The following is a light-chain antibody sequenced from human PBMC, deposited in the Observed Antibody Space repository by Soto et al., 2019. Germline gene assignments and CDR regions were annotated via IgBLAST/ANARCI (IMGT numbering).Light chain of an antibody. V-gene: IGLV1-40*01. J-gene: IGLJ1*01. CDR2: GNS. Sequence: QSVLTQLPSVSGAPGQRVTISCTGSSSNIGAGYDVHWYQQLPGTAPKLLIYGNSNRPSGVPDRISGSKSGTSASLAIIGLQAEDEADYYCQSYDNSLSGYVFGTGTKVTVL. CDR1: SSNIGAGYD. CDR3: QSYDNSLSGYV.